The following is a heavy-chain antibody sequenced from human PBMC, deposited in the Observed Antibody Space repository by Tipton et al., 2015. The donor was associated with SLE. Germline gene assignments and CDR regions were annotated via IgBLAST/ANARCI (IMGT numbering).Heavy chain of an antibody. CDR1: GYSISSGYY. J-gene: IGHJ4*02. CDR3: ARDLGSSGSFDY. Sequence: TLSLTCAVSGYSISSGYYWGWIRQPPGKGLEWIGSIYHSGGTYYNPSLKSRVTISVDTSKNQFSLKLSSVTAADTAVYYCARDLGSSGSFDYWGQGTLVTVSS. CDR2: IYHSGGT. V-gene: IGHV4-38-2*02. D-gene: IGHD6-13*01.